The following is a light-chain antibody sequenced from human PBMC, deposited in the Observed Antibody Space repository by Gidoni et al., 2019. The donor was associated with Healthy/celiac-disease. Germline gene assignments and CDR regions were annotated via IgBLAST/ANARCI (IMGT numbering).Light chain of an antibody. CDR2: DAS. Sequence: EIVLTQSPATLSLSPGERATLSCRASQSVSSYLAWYQQKPGQAPRLLIYDASNRATGIPARFSGSGSGTDFTLTISSLEPEDFAVYYCQQRSNWPLTFGGGTIGGDQT. J-gene: IGKJ4*01. CDR1: QSVSSY. CDR3: QQRSNWPLT. V-gene: IGKV3-11*01.